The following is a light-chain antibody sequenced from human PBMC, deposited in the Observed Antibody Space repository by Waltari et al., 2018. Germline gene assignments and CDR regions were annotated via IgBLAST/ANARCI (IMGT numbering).Light chain of an antibody. J-gene: IGLJ2*01. CDR1: SLRSYY. Sequence: SSELTQDPAVSVALGQTVRIKCQGDSLRSYYASWYQQKPGQAPVLVIYGKNNRPSGIPDRFSGSSSGNTASLTITGAQAEDEADYYCNSRDTSGNHPVFGGGTKLTVL. CDR2: GKN. CDR3: NSRDTSGNHPV. V-gene: IGLV3-19*01.